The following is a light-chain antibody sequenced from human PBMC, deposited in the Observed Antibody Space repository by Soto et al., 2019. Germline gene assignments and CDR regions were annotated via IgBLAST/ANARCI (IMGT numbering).Light chain of an antibody. Sequence: QSVLTQPASVSGSPGQSITIPCTGTSSDVCGYNYVSWYQHHPGKAPKLMIYDVSNRPSGVSNRFSGSKSGNTASLTISGLQPEDKADYYCSSYTTSNTRQIVFGTGTKVTVL. CDR3: SSYTTSNTRQIV. V-gene: IGLV2-14*03. CDR2: DVS. CDR1: SSDVCGYNY. J-gene: IGLJ1*01.